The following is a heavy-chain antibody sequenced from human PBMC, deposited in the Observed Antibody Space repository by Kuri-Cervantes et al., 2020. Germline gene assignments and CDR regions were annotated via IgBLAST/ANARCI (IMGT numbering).Heavy chain of an antibody. V-gene: IGHV3-21*01. CDR2: ISSSSSYI. Sequence: GESLKISCAASGFTFSSYGMHWVRQAPGKGLEWVSSISSSSSYIYYADSVKGRFTISRDNAKNSLYLQMNSLRAEDTAVYYCARGGIGDGDYEGYYFDYWGQGTLVTVSS. J-gene: IGHJ4*02. CDR1: GFTFSSYG. CDR3: ARGGIGDGDYEGYYFDY. D-gene: IGHD4-17*01.